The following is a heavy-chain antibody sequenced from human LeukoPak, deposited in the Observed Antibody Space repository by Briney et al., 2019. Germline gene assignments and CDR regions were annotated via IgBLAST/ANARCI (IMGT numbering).Heavy chain of an antibody. CDR3: VGGIYPPLGAFVV. J-gene: IGHJ3*01. CDR2: ISNFGDST. CDR1: GFTFSSYG. V-gene: IGHV3-64D*06. Sequence: GGSLRLSCSASGFTFSSYGMHWVRQAPGKGLEYVSGISNFGDSTYYPDSVKGRFTISRDNSKNMLYLQMTTLRPEDTADYYCVGGIYPPLGAFVVGGQGKRVTV. D-gene: IGHD3-16*02.